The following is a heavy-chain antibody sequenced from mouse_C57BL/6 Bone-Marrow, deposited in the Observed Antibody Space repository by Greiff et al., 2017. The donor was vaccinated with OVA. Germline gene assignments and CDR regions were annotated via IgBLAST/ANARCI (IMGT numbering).Heavy chain of an antibody. V-gene: IGHV1-4*01. D-gene: IGHD2-3*01. CDR3: ARSVYDGYYWFAY. CDR1: GYTFTSYT. CDR2: INPSSGYT. J-gene: IGHJ3*01. Sequence: QVQLQQSGAELARPGASVKMSCKASGYTFTSYTMHWVKQRPGQGLEWIGYINPSSGYTKYNQKFKDKATLTADKSSSTAYMQLSSLTSEDSAVYYCARSVYDGYYWFAYWGQGTLVTVSA.